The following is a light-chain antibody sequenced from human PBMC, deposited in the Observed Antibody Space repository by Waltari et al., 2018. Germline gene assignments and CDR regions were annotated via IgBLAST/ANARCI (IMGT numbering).Light chain of an antibody. CDR2: GAS. Sequence: EIVLTQSPGTLSLSPGERATLSCRASQSVSRSLAWYQQKPGQAPRLLSYGASNRAAGIPDRFSGSGSGTDFSLTISRLEPEDFAVYYCQHYVRLPATFGQGTKVEIK. V-gene: IGKV3-20*01. CDR1: QSVSRS. J-gene: IGKJ1*01. CDR3: QHYVRLPAT.